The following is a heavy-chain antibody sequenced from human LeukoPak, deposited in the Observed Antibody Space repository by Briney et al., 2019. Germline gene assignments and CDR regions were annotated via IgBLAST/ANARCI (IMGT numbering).Heavy chain of an antibody. D-gene: IGHD6-19*01. CDR3: ARDMYNSGWCSDY. V-gene: IGHV1-69*13. CDR1: GGTFSSYA. Sequence: SVKVSCKASGGTFSSYAISWVRQAPGQGLEWMGGIIPIFGTANYAQKFQGRVTITADESTSTAYMELRSLRSDDTAVYYCARDMYNSGWCSDYWGQGTLVTVSS. J-gene: IGHJ4*02. CDR2: IIPIFGTA.